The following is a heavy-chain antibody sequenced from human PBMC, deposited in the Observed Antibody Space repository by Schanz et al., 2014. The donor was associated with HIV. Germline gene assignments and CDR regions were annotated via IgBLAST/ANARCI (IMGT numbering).Heavy chain of an antibody. CDR2: IWYDGNKK. V-gene: IGHV3-33*06. CDR1: GFTFSSYG. D-gene: IGHD3-3*01. J-gene: IGHJ6*02. CDR3: AKTGWSQGNYYYYYGMDV. Sequence: QVKLVESGGGVVQPGRSLRLSCAASGFTFSSYGMHWVRQAPGKGLEWVAVIWYDGNKKYYADSVKGRFTTSRDNSKNTVYLQMNSLRAEDTAVYYCAKTGWSQGNYYYYYGMDVWGQGTTVTVSS.